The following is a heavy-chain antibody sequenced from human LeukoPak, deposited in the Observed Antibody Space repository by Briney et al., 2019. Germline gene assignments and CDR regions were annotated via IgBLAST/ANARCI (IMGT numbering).Heavy chain of an antibody. D-gene: IGHD3-22*01. CDR1: GYTFTSYY. V-gene: IGHV1-46*01. CDR2: INPSGGST. Sequence: ASVKVSCKASGYTFTSYYMHWVRQAPGQGLEGMGIINPSGGSTSYAQKFQGRVTMTRDMSTSTVYMELSSLRSEDTAVYYCASVYYDSSGYSFPFDPWGQGTLVTVSS. J-gene: IGHJ5*02. CDR3: ASVYYDSSGYSFPFDP.